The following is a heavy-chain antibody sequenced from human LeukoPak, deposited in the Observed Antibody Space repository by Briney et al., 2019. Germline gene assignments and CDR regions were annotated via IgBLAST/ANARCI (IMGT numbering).Heavy chain of an antibody. J-gene: IGHJ3*02. Sequence: SETLSLTCAVYGGSFSGYYWSWIRQPPGKGLEWIGEINHSGSTNYSPSLKSRVTISVDTSKNQFSLKLSSVTAADTAVYYCAKDYGDYDPFDIWGQGTMVTISS. CDR1: GGSFSGYY. D-gene: IGHD4-17*01. CDR3: AKDYGDYDPFDI. V-gene: IGHV4-34*01. CDR2: INHSGST.